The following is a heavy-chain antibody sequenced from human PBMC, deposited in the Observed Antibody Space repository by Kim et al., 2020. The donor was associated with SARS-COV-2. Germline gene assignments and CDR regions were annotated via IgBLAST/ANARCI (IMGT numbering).Heavy chain of an antibody. Sequence: GGSLRLSCAASGFTFSSYGMHWVRQAPGKGLEWVAVIWYDGSNKYYADSVKGRFTISRDNSKNTLYLQMNSLRAEDTAVYYCAREARYYDSSGYYGLWGQGTLVTVSS. CDR3: AREARYYDSSGYYGL. J-gene: IGHJ4*02. CDR2: IWYDGSNK. V-gene: IGHV3-33*01. D-gene: IGHD3-22*01. CDR1: GFTFSSYG.